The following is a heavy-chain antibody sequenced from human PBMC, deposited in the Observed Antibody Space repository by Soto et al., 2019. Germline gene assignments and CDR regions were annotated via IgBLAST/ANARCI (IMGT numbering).Heavy chain of an antibody. V-gene: IGHV4-31*03. CDR1: GGSISSGGYY. J-gene: IGHJ6*01. CDR2: IYYSGST. Sequence: SETLSLTCTVSGGSISSGGYYWSWIRQHPGKGLEWIGYIYYSGSTYYNPSLKSRVTISVDTSKNQFSLKLSSVTAADTAVYYCARDYYDFWSGSDPNYYYGMDVWGQGTTVNVSS. D-gene: IGHD3-3*01. CDR3: ARDYYDFWSGSDPNYYYGMDV.